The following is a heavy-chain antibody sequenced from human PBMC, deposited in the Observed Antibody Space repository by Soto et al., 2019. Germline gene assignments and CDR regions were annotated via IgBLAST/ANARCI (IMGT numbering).Heavy chain of an antibody. V-gene: IGHV3-23*01. D-gene: IGHD6-13*01. CDR1: GFTFSNYA. CDR3: ATHSSSWTTFYYSMDV. CDR2: ITGSSYYT. Sequence: GGSLRLSCVASGFTFSNYAMTWVRQAPGKGLEWVSGITGSSYYTYYADSVKGRFTISRDNSKSTLFLQMNSLRAEDTAVYYCATHSSSWTTFYYSMDVWGQGTTVTVSS. J-gene: IGHJ6*02.